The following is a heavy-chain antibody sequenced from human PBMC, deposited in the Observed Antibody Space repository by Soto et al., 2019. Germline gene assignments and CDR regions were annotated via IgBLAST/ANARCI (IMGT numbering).Heavy chain of an antibody. CDR1: GFTFSTYN. J-gene: IGHJ4*02. V-gene: IGHV3-21*01. D-gene: IGHD1-26*01. Sequence: EVHLVESGGGLVKPGGSLRLSCAASGFTFSTYNMNWVRQAPGEGLEWVSSIASSSSYIFYADSVKGRFTISRDNAKNSLYLQMNSLRAEDTAVYYCATYSGTYCDYWGQGTLVTVSS. CDR3: ATYSGTYCDY. CDR2: IASSSSYI.